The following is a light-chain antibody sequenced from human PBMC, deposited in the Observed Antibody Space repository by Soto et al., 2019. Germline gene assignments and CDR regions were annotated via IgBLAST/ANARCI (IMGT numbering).Light chain of an antibody. Sequence: DIVLTQSPDSLAVSLGERTTINCKSSQTVLYGSNNKNHLAWYQHRPGQPPKLLISWASSRESGVPDRFSGSGSGTDFTLTISSLQAEDVALYFCQQYLTTPFTFGQGTRLEIK. V-gene: IGKV4-1*01. CDR3: QQYLTTPFT. J-gene: IGKJ2*01. CDR2: WAS. CDR1: QTVLYGSNNKNH.